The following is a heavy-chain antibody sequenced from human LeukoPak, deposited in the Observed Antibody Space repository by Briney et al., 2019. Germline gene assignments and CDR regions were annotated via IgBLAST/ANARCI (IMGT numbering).Heavy chain of an antibody. D-gene: IGHD4-11*01. J-gene: IGHJ4*02. CDR3: AKLTTS. CDR1: GFTFSSYS. Sequence: GGSLRLSCAASGFTFSSYSMNWVRQAPGRGLEWVSYISGSSRPIYYADSVKGRFTISRDNSNNTLYLQMNSLRAEDTAVYYCAKLTTSWGQGTLVTVSS. CDR2: ISGSSRPI. V-gene: IGHV3-48*01.